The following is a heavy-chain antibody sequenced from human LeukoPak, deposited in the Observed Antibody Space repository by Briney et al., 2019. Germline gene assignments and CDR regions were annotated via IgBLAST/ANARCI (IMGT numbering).Heavy chain of an antibody. CDR3: ARDSGYDSTQNWFDP. V-gene: IGHV4-39*02. CDR1: GGSISSSSYY. J-gene: IGHJ5*02. Sequence: SETLSLTCTVSGGSISSSSYYWGWIRQPPGKGLEWIGSIYYSGSTYYNPSLKSRVTISVDTSKNQFSLKLSSVTAGDTAVYYCARDSGYDSTQNWFDPWGQGTLVTVSS. D-gene: IGHD3-22*01. CDR2: IYYSGST.